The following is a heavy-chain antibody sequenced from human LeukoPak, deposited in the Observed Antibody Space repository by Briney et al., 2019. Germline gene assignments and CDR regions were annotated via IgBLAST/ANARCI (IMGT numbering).Heavy chain of an antibody. Sequence: LRFSYASSGCTFDDYAMHWVRQARGKGLELGSVNRWNSGSIGYADSVKGRFTISRDNAKTSLYLQMNSLRAEDTALYYCARTPRRYSYGYYFDYWGQGTLVTVSS. CDR3: ARTPRRYSYGYYFDY. CDR1: GCTFDDYA. J-gene: IGHJ4*02. V-gene: IGHV3-9*01. D-gene: IGHD5-18*01. CDR2: NRWNSGSI.